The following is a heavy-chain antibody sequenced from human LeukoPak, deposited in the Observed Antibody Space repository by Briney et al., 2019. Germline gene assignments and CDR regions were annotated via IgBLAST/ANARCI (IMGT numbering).Heavy chain of an antibody. CDR1: GFTFSSYW. Sequence: QSGGSLRLSCAASGFTFSSYWMHWVRQAPGKGLVWVSRINSDGSSTSYADSVKGRFTISRDNSKNTLYLQMNSLRAEDTAVYYCAKGGYYDSSGYFTVDYWGQGTLVTVSS. J-gene: IGHJ4*02. CDR3: AKGGYYDSSGYFTVDY. V-gene: IGHV3-74*01. CDR2: INSDGSST. D-gene: IGHD3-22*01.